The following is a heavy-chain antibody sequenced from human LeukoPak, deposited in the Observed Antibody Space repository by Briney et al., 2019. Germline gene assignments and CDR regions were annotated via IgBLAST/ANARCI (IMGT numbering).Heavy chain of an antibody. V-gene: IGHV3-11*01. CDR3: ARGSAFGGAYYYYNMDV. Sequence: GGSLRLSCAASGFTFSDYYMSWIRQAPGKGLEWLSFISSRDETVHYTDSVKGRFTISRDNAKNSLYLQMNSLRAEDTAVYYCARGSAFGGAYYYYNMDVWGKGTTVTVSS. CDR1: GFTFSDYY. D-gene: IGHD3-16*01. CDR2: ISSRDETV. J-gene: IGHJ6*03.